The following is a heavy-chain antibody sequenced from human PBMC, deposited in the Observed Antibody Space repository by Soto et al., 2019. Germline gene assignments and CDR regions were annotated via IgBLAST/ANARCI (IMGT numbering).Heavy chain of an antibody. CDR2: IYHSGST. CDR3: ARGGRGYSYGPRKNYYYYGMDV. J-gene: IGHJ6*02. CDR1: GGSISSGGYS. D-gene: IGHD5-18*01. V-gene: IGHV4-30-2*01. Sequence: SETLSLTCAVSGGSISSGGYSWSWIRQPPGKGLEWIGYIYHSGSTYYNPSLKSRVTISVDRSKNQFSLKLSSVTAADTAVYYCARGGRGYSYGPRKNYYYYGMDVWGQGTTVTVSS.